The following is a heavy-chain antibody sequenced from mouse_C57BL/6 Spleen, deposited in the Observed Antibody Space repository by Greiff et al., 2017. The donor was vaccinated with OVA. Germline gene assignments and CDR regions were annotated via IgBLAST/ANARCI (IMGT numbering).Heavy chain of an antibody. J-gene: IGHJ1*03. Sequence: QVQLQQPGTELVKPGASVKLSCKASGYTFTSYWMHWVKQRPGQGLEWLGNINPSNGGTNYNEKFKSKATLTVDKSSSTAYMQVSSLTSEASAVYYCERSRNYYGSSYAYWYFDVWGTGTTVTVSS. CDR1: GYTFTSYW. D-gene: IGHD1-1*01. CDR2: INPSNGGT. CDR3: ERSRNYYGSSYAYWYFDV. V-gene: IGHV1-53*01.